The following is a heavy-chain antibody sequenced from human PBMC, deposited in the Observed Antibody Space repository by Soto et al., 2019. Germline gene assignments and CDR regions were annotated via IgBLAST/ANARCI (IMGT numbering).Heavy chain of an antibody. CDR1: GFTFSSYA. CDR3: ARSGWLQFPYYFDY. J-gene: IGHJ4*02. Sequence: GGSLRLSCAASGFTFSSYAMHWVRQAPGKGLEWVAVISYDGSNKYYADSVKGRFTISRDNSKNTLYLQMNSLRAEDTAVYYCARSGWLQFPYYFDYWGQGTLVTVSS. D-gene: IGHD4-4*01. V-gene: IGHV3-30-3*01. CDR2: ISYDGSNK.